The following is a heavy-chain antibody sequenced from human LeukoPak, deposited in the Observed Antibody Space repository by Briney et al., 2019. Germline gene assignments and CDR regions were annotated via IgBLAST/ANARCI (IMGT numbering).Heavy chain of an antibody. CDR1: GFTFSSYS. D-gene: IGHD3-3*01. Sequence: GGSLRLSCAASGFTFSSYSMNWVRQAPGKGLEWVSSISSSSSYIYYADSVKGRFTISRDNAKNSLYLQMNSLRAEDTAVYYCAKDMGYYDFWSGYPTYFDCWGQGTLVTVSS. V-gene: IGHV3-21*01. CDR3: AKDMGYYDFWSGYPTYFDC. J-gene: IGHJ4*02. CDR2: ISSSSSYI.